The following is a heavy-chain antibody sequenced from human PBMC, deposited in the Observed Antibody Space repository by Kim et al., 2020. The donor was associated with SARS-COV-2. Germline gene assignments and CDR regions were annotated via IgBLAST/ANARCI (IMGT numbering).Heavy chain of an antibody. CDR3: TRADLAYLGYSYGY. J-gene: IGHJ4*02. Sequence: GGSLRLSCTASGFTFGDYAMSWFRQTPGKGLEWVGFIRSKAYGGTTEYAASVKGRFTISRDDSKSIAYLQMNSLKTEDTAVYYGTRADLAYLGYSYGYWGQGTLVTVSS. CDR2: IRSKAYGGTT. CDR1: GFTFGDYA. D-gene: IGHD5-18*01. V-gene: IGHV3-49*03.